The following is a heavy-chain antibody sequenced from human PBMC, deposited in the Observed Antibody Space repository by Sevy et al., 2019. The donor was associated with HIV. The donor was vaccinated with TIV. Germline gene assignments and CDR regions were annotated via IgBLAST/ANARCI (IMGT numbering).Heavy chain of an antibody. Sequence: GESLKISCAASGFTFSSYAMSWVRQAPGKGLEWVSAISGSGGSTYYADSVKGRFTISRDNSKNTLYLQMNSLRAEDTAVYYCAPRDYYDSSGYYLPIDYWSQGTLVTVSS. D-gene: IGHD3-22*01. CDR2: ISGSGGST. V-gene: IGHV3-23*01. CDR3: APRDYYDSSGYYLPIDY. J-gene: IGHJ4*02. CDR1: GFTFSSYA.